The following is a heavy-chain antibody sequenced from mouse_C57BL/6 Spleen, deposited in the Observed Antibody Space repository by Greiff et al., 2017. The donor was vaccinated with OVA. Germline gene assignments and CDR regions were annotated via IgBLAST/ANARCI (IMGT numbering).Heavy chain of an antibody. CDR2: IYPGRGST. CDR1: GYTFTSYW. Sequence: QVQLQQPGAELVKPGASVKMSCKASGYTFTSYWITWVKQRPGQGLEWIGDIYPGRGSTNYNEKFKSNATLTVDTYSSPAFMQLSRLTSEDSAGDYCASGGTRWIIWELDFDDWGQGTTLTVSS. J-gene: IGHJ2*01. CDR3: ASGGTRWIIWELDFDD. V-gene: IGHV1-55*01. D-gene: IGHD1-1*02.